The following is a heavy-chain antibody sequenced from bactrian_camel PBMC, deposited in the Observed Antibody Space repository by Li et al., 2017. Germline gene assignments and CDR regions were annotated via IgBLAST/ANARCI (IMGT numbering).Heavy chain of an antibody. J-gene: IGHJ4*01. CDR2: IRRDGDE. Sequence: LVESGRGSVQAGGSLRLSCTHFGYSSSRHCMGWFRQAPGKAREGIAGIRRDGDEYYADSVKGRFTISQDNAKNIIYLQMNSLTPDDTAMYYCAAGTRIIVGDYCDGITNWGQGTQVTVS. CDR1: GYSSSRHC. V-gene: IGHV3S31*01. D-gene: IGHD4*01. CDR3: AAGTRIIVGDYCDGITN.